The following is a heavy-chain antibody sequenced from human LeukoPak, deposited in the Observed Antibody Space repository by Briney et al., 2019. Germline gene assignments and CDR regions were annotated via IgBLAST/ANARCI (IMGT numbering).Heavy chain of an antibody. V-gene: IGHV3-30*04. CDR1: GFTFSSYA. Sequence: GGSLRLSCAASGFTFSSYAMHWVRQAPGKGLEWVAVISYDGSNKYYADSVKGRFTISRDNSKNTLYLQMNSLRAEDTAVYYCARDQLGSLGYFDYWGQGTLVTVSS. CDR2: ISYDGSNK. D-gene: IGHD6-13*01. CDR3: ARDQLGSLGYFDY. J-gene: IGHJ4*02.